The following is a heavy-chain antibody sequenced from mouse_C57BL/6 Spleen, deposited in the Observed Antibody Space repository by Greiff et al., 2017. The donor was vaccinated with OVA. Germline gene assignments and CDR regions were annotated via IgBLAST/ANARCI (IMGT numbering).Heavy chain of an antibody. V-gene: IGHV3-6*01. D-gene: IGHD1-1*01. CDR3: ASYYYGGFAY. J-gene: IGHJ3*01. CDR2: ISYDGSN. CDR1: GYSITSGYY. Sequence: ESGPGLVKPSQSLSLTCSVTGYSITSGYYWNWIRQFPGNKLEWMGYISYDGSNNYNPSLKNRISITRDTSKNQFFLKLNSVTTEDTATYYCASYYYGGFAYWGQGTLVTVSA.